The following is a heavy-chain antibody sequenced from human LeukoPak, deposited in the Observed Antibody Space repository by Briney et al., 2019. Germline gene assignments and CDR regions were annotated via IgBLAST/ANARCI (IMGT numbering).Heavy chain of an antibody. Sequence: PGGSLRLSCAASGFTFSSYAMSWVRQAPGKVLEWVSTIVDTGDGTFYADSVRGRFTISRDSSKNTLYLQMNSLRADDTAVYYCAEERGHPLPNYHMDVWGKGTTVTVSS. J-gene: IGHJ6*03. CDR2: IVDTGDGT. D-gene: IGHD4/OR15-4a*01. CDR3: AEERGHPLPNYHMDV. CDR1: GFTFSSYA. V-gene: IGHV3-23*01.